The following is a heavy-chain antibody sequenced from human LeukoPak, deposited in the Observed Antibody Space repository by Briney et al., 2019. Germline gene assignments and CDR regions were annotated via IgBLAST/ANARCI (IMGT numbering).Heavy chain of an antibody. CDR3: ARLRLRYKRNGDSTSYEVFDI. D-gene: IGHD2-21*01. CDR1: GVSVSNYY. CDR2: VNYSGTT. J-gene: IGHJ3*02. V-gene: IGHV4-59*08. Sequence: PSETLSLTCTVSGVSVSNYYWSWIRQPPGKGLEYIGHVNYSGTTDYNPSLKSRLAISVDDSMNQFSLKLGSVSAADTAVYYCARLRLRYKRNGDSTSYEVFDIWGQGTVVTVSS.